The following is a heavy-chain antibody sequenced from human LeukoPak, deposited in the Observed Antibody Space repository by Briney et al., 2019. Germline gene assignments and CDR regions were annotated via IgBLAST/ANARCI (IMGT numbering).Heavy chain of an antibody. J-gene: IGHJ6*03. CDR2: VDPEDGET. D-gene: IGHD1-26*01. CDR3: ATGREGPRAVYYYYMDV. Sequence: ASVKISCKVSGYTFTDYYMHWVQQAPGKGFEWMGLVDPEDGETIYAEKFQGRVTITADTSTDTAYMELSSLRSEDTAVYYCATGREGPRAVYYYYMDVWGKGTTVTVSS. CDR1: GYTFTDYY. V-gene: IGHV1-69-2*01.